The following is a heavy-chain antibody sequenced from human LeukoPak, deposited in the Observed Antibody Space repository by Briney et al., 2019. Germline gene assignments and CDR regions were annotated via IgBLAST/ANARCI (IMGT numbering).Heavy chain of an antibody. Sequence: GASVKVSCKASGYTFAGYYMHWVRQAPGQGLEWMGWINPNSGNTGYAQKFQGRVTMTRDTSISTVYMELSGLRSEDTAVYYCARAASWSPIGDSYYYMDVWGKGTTVAISS. V-gene: IGHV1-8*02. CDR1: GYTFAGYY. CDR2: INPNSGNT. J-gene: IGHJ6*03. D-gene: IGHD6-13*01. CDR3: ARAASWSPIGDSYYYMDV.